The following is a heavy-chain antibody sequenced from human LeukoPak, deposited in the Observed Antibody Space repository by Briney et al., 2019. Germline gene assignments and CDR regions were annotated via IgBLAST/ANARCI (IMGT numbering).Heavy chain of an antibody. Sequence: SETLSLTSTVSGGSISSGDYYWSWIRQPPGKGLEWIGYIYYSGSTYYNPSLKSRVTISVDTSKNQFSLKLSSVTAADTAVYYCARTYSSSWYDYWGQGTLVTVSS. J-gene: IGHJ4*02. CDR1: GGSISSGDYY. CDR3: ARTYSSSWYDY. CDR2: IYYSGST. D-gene: IGHD6-13*01. V-gene: IGHV4-30-4*01.